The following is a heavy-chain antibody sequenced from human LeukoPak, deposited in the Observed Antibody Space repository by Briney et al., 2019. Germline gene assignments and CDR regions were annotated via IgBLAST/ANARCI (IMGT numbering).Heavy chain of an antibody. Sequence: PSETLSLTCTVSGGSLSSYYWSWIRQPPGKGLEGIGYIYYSGSTNYNPSLKSRVTISVDTSKNQFSLKLSSVTAADTAVYYCARGRALRFLEWFTSDYWGQGTLVTVSS. CDR3: ARGRALRFLEWFTSDY. D-gene: IGHD3-3*01. CDR1: GGSLSSYY. J-gene: IGHJ4*02. V-gene: IGHV4-59*12. CDR2: IYYSGST.